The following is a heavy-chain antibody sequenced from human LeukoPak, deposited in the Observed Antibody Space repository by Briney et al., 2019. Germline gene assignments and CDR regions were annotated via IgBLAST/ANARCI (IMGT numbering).Heavy chain of an antibody. CDR3: AREISYDFWSGQDFDY. Sequence: GGSLRLSCAASGFTFSSYAMHWVRQAPGKGLEWVAVTSYDGSNKYYADSVKGRFTISRDNSKNTLYLQMNSLRAEDTAVYYCAREISYDFWSGQDFDYWGQGTLVTVSS. V-gene: IGHV3-30-3*01. J-gene: IGHJ4*02. CDR2: TSYDGSNK. CDR1: GFTFSSYA. D-gene: IGHD3-3*01.